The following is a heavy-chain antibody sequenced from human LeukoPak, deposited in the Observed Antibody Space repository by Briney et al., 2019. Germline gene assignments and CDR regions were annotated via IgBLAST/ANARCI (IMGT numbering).Heavy chain of an antibody. J-gene: IGHJ5*02. V-gene: IGHV4-39*07. D-gene: IGHD5-18*01. Sequence: SETLSLTCTVSGGSISSSSYYWGWIRQPPGKGLEWIGSIYYSGSTYYNPSLKSRVTISVDTSKNQFSLKLSSVTAADTAVYYCAREEYSYGLNWFDPWGQGTLVTVSS. CDR2: IYYSGST. CDR3: AREEYSYGLNWFDP. CDR1: GGSISSSSYY.